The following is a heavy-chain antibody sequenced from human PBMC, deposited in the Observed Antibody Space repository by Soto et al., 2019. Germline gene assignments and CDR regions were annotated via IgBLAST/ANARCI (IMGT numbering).Heavy chain of an antibody. J-gene: IGHJ4*02. Sequence: EVQLLESGGGLVQPGGSLRLSCAASGFTFSSYVMSWVRQAPGKGLEWVSVISGSGGNTYYADSVKGRFTISRDNSKNTPYVQMNSLRAEDTAVYYCAKVVATTKLGLFDYWGQGTLVTVSS. D-gene: IGHD5-12*01. CDR2: ISGSGGNT. V-gene: IGHV3-23*01. CDR3: AKVVATTKLGLFDY. CDR1: GFTFSSYV.